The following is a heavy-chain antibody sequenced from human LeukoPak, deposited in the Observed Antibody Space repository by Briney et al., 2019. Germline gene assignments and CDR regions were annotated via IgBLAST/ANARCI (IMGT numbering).Heavy chain of an antibody. CDR2: IYSGGST. V-gene: IGHV3-53*01. J-gene: IGHJ4*02. CDR1: GFTVSSNY. Sequence: GGSLRLSCAASGFTVSSNYMSWVRQAPGKGLEWVSVIYSGGSTYYADSVKGRFTISRDNAKNSLYLQMNSLRAEDTAVYYCARGNQGPNYYDSSGYYYWGQGTLVTVSS. CDR3: ARGNQGPNYYDSSGYYY. D-gene: IGHD3-22*01.